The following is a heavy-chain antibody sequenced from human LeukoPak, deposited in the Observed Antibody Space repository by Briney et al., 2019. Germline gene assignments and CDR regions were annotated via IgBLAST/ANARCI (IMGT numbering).Heavy chain of an antibody. D-gene: IGHD2-2*01. J-gene: IGHJ4*02. V-gene: IGHV3-11*04. CDR2: ISSSGSTR. Sequence: GGSLRLSRAASGFTFSDYYMSWIRQAPGKGLEWVSYISSSGSTRKYADSVKGRFTISRDNAKNSLYLQMNSLRAEDTAVYYCARADCSSTSCYEFDYWGQGTLVTVSS. CDR3: ARADCSSTSCYEFDY. CDR1: GFTFSDYY.